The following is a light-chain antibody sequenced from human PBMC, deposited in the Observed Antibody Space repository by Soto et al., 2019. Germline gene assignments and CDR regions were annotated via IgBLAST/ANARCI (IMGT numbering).Light chain of an antibody. CDR2: VGS. Sequence: QSVLTQPASVSGSPGQSITISCTGTSSDVGSYNLVSWCQQHPGKAPKLMIYVGSKRPSGVSNRFSGSKSGNTASLTISGLQPEDEADYYCCSYAGSNYVFGTGTKVTVL. CDR1: SSDVGSYNL. CDR3: CSYAGSNYV. J-gene: IGLJ1*01. V-gene: IGLV2-23*01.